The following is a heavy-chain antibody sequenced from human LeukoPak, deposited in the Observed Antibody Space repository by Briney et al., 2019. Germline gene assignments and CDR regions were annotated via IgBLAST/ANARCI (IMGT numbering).Heavy chain of an antibody. V-gene: IGHV4-30-2*01. CDR1: GGSISSGGYS. Sequence: PSQTLSLTCAASGGSISSGGYSWSWIRQPPGKGLEWIGYIYHSGSTYYNPSLKSRVTISVDRSKNQFSLKLSSVTAADTAVYYCARAAVPAAGFDYWGQGTLVTVSS. CDR3: ARAAVPAAGFDY. J-gene: IGHJ4*02. CDR2: IYHSGST. D-gene: IGHD2-2*01.